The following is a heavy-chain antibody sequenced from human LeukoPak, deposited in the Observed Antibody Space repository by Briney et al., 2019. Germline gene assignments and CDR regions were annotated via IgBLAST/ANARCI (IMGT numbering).Heavy chain of an antibody. CDR2: IYYSGST. V-gene: IGHV4-59*01. Sequence: SETLSLTCTVSGGSISSYYWSWIRQPPGQGLEWIGYIYYSGSTNYNPSLKSRVTISVDTSKNQFSLKLSSVTAADTAVYYCAREVYGSGSYQNWFDPWGQGTLVTVSS. J-gene: IGHJ5*02. CDR3: AREVYGSGSYQNWFDP. D-gene: IGHD3-10*01. CDR1: GGSISSYY.